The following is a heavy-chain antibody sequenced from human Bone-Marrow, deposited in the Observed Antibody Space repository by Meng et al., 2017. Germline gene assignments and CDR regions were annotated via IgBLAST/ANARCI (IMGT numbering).Heavy chain of an antibody. J-gene: IGHJ3*02. CDR1: GGSISSSSYY. CDR3: ARSMDFNDGAAAQIGAFDI. Sequence: SETLSLTCTVSGGSISSSSYYWGWLRHPPGKGLEWIGSIYYSGSTYYNPPLKSRVTISVDTSKNQFSLKLSSVTAADTAVYYCARSMDFNDGAAAQIGAFDIWGQGTMVTVSS. CDR2: IYYSGST. V-gene: IGHV4-39*07. D-gene: IGHD6-13*01.